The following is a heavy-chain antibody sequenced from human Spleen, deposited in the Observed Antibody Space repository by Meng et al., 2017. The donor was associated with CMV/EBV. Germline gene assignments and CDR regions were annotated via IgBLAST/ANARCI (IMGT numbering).Heavy chain of an antibody. D-gene: IGHD3-3*01. CDR1: GFTFSSYA. CDR2: ISYDGSNK. Sequence: GGSLRLSCAASGFTFSSYAMHWVRQAPGKGLEWVAVISYDGSNKYYADSVKGRFTITRDNSKNTLYLQMNSLRAEDTAVYYCARDRRGYDFWSGYSSYYYYYGMDVWGQGTTVTVSS. CDR3: ARDRRGYDFWSGYSSYYYYYGMDV. V-gene: IGHV3-30*04. J-gene: IGHJ6*02.